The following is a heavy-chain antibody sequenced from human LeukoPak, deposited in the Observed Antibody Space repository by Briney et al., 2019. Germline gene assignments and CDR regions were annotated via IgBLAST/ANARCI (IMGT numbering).Heavy chain of an antibody. Sequence: SETLSLTCTVSGGSISSSSYYWGWIRQPPGKGLEWIGSIYYSGSTYYNPSLKSRVTISVDTSKNQFSLKLSSVTAADTAVYYCARLDTAMGFAAFDIWGQGTMVTVSS. CDR1: GGSISSSSYY. CDR2: IYYSGST. J-gene: IGHJ3*02. V-gene: IGHV4-39*01. D-gene: IGHD5-18*01. CDR3: ARLDTAMGFAAFDI.